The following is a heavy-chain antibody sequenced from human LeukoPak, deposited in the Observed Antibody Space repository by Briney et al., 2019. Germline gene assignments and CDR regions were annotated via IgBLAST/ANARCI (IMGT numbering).Heavy chain of an antibody. Sequence: SETLSLTCTVSGGSINTYYWSWIRQPPGKGLEWIGYISYSGTTEYNPSLESRVTITIDTSKNQFSLKLSSVTAADTAVYYCAREGYDSNIYYKADYWGQGTLVTVSS. J-gene: IGHJ4*02. D-gene: IGHD3-22*01. CDR1: GGSINTYY. CDR2: ISYSGTT. V-gene: IGHV4-59*01. CDR3: AREGYDSNIYYKADY.